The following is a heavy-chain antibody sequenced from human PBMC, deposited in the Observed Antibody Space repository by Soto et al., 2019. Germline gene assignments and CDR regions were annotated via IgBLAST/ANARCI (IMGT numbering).Heavy chain of an antibody. CDR2: MNTNSDDT. J-gene: IGHJ6*02. V-gene: IGHV1-8*01. Sequence: ASVQVACKSSSCTFTSYDINWVRQAPGQGLEWVGWMNTNSDDTRSAQKFRGRLTLTRDKSMRAVYMKLSNLRPDDSAVYYCAREWSAAGHFYGMDVWGQGTTVTVSS. D-gene: IGHD6-13*01. CDR3: AREWSAAGHFYGMDV. CDR1: SCTFTSYD.